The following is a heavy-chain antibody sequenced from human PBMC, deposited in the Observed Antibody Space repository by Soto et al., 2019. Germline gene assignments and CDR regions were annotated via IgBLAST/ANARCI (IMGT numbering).Heavy chain of an antibody. J-gene: IGHJ5*02. CDR1: GYTFTSYA. V-gene: IGHV1-2*02. D-gene: IGHD6-19*01. CDR3: ARGAVAVYNWFDP. Sequence: ASVKVSCKASGYTFTSYAMHWVRQAPGQRLEWMGWINPNSGGTNYAQKFQGRVTMTRDTSISTAYMELSRLRSDDTAVYYCARGAVAVYNWFDPWGQGTLVTVSS. CDR2: INPNSGGT.